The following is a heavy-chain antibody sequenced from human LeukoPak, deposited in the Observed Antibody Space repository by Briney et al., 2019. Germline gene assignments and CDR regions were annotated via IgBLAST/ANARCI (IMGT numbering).Heavy chain of an antibody. Sequence: GASVKVSCQASGYTFTGYYMHWVRQAPAQGLEWVGWINPNSGGTNYAQKFQGRVTMTRDTSISTAYMELSRLRSDDTAVYYCARVGIVGAIKNFDYWGQGTLVTVSS. CDR1: GYTFTGYY. J-gene: IGHJ4*02. CDR3: ARVGIVGAIKNFDY. V-gene: IGHV1-2*02. D-gene: IGHD1-26*01. CDR2: INPNSGGT.